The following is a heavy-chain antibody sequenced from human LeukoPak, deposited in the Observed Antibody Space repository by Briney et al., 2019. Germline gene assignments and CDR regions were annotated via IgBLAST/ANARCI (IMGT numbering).Heavy chain of an antibody. J-gene: IGHJ6*02. CDR3: ARTLDCSSSSCSYGMDV. CDR2: IFYSEST. CDR1: GGSMSSYY. D-gene: IGHD2-15*01. V-gene: IGHV4-59*08. Sequence: PSETLSLTCAVSGGSMSSYYWSWIRQPPGKGLEWIGYIFYSESTNYNPSLKSRVTISVDTSKNQFSLKLSSVTAADTAVYYCARTLDCSSSSCSYGMDVWGQGTTVTVPS.